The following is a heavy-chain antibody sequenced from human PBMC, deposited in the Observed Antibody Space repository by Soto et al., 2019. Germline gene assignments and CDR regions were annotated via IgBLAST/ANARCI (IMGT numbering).Heavy chain of an antibody. V-gene: IGHV3-66*01. Sequence: VQLVESGGGLVQPGGSLRLSCAASGFTVSSNYMSWVRQAPGKGLEWVSVIYSGGSTYYADSVKGRFTISRDNSKNTLYLQMNSLRAEDTAVYYCARNSGYDPYYYYMDVWGKGTTVTVSS. CDR3: ARNSGYDPYYYYMDV. J-gene: IGHJ6*03. CDR1: GFTVSSNY. D-gene: IGHD5-12*01. CDR2: IYSGGST.